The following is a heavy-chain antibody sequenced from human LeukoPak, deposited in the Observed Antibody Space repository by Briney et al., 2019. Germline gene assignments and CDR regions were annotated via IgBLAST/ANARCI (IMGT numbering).Heavy chain of an antibody. Sequence: GGSLRLSCGASGFTFRSYAMSWVRQAPGKGLEWVSVISGSGSSTYYADSVKGRFTISRDNSKNTLYMQMNSLRAEDTAVYYCAKGFKVVVFTRDHYMDVWGKGTTVTISS. CDR1: GFTFRSYA. J-gene: IGHJ6*03. V-gene: IGHV3-23*01. CDR3: AKGFKVVVFTRDHYMDV. CDR2: ISGSGSST. D-gene: IGHD3-22*01.